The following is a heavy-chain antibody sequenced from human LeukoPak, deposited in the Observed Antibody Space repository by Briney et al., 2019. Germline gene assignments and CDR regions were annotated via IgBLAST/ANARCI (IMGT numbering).Heavy chain of an antibody. CDR1: GFAFSTYT. CDR2: ISSSDTYI. Sequence: GGSLRLSCAASGFAFSTYTMNWVRQAPGKGLEWVSSISSSDTYIYYADSVKGRFTISRDNAKTSLYLQMNGLRAEDTAVYYCARVVITAAGTDYWGQGTLVTVSS. V-gene: IGHV3-21*01. CDR3: ARVVITAAGTDY. D-gene: IGHD6-13*01. J-gene: IGHJ4*02.